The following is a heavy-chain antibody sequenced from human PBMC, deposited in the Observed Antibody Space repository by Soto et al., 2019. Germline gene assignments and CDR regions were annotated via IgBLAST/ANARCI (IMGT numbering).Heavy chain of an antibody. D-gene: IGHD3-10*01. CDR2: IKQDGSEK. CDR3: ARPPLWGYYYMDV. CDR1: GFTFSSYW. V-gene: IGHV3-7*01. Sequence: GGSLRLSCAASGFTFSSYWMSWVRQAPGKGLEWVANIKQDGSEKYYVDSVKGRFTISRDNAKNSLYLQMNSLRAEDTAVYHCARPPLWGYYYMDVWGKGTTVTVSS. J-gene: IGHJ6*03.